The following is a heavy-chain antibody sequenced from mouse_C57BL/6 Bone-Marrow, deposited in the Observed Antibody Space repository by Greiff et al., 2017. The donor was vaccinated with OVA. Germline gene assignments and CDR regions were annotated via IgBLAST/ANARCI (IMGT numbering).Heavy chain of an antibody. Sequence: VQLQQSGPELVKPGASVKISCKASGYSFTGYYMNWVKQSPEKSLEWIGEINPSTGGTTYNQKFKAKATLTVDKSSSTAYMQLKRLTSEDSAVYYCARGRLRRGYYYAMDYWGQGTSVTVSS. D-gene: IGHD2-4*01. J-gene: IGHJ4*01. CDR3: ARGRLRRGYYYAMDY. V-gene: IGHV1-42*01. CDR2: INPSTGGT. CDR1: GYSFTGYY.